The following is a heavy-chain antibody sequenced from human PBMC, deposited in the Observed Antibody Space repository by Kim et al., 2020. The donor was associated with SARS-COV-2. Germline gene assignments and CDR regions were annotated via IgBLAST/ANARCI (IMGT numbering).Heavy chain of an antibody. CDR1: GGSISSGGYY. CDR2: IYYSGST. J-gene: IGHJ4*02. Sequence: SETLSLTCTVSGGSISSGGYYWSWIRQHPGKGLEWTGYIYYSGSTYYNPSLKSRVTISVDTSKNQSSLKLSSVTAADTAVYYCMPTVTRRGILRDYWGRGTGVTVSS. D-gene: IGHD4-17*01. CDR3: MPTVTRRGILRDY. V-gene: IGHV4-31*03.